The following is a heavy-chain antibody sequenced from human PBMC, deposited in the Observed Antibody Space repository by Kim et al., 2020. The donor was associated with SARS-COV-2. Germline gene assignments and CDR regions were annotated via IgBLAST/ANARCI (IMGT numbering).Heavy chain of an antibody. CDR3: AEGTTVTTS. J-gene: IGHJ4*02. Sequence: SETLSLTCAVYGGSFSGYYWSWIRQPPGKGLEWIGEINHSGSTNYNPSLKSRVTISVDTSKNQLSLKLSSVTAADTAVYYCAEGTTVTTSWGQGTLVTVSS. CDR1: GGSFSGYY. V-gene: IGHV4-34*01. D-gene: IGHD4-17*01. CDR2: INHSGST.